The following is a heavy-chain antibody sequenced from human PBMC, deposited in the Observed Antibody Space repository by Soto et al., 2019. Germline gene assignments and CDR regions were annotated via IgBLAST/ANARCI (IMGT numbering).Heavy chain of an antibody. V-gene: IGHV1-69*13. J-gene: IGHJ4*02. D-gene: IGHD3-22*01. CDR2: IIPIFGTA. CDR1: RGTFSSSA. Sequence: SVXASSKAPRGTFSSSAISSAQQATEQGLEWMGGIIPIFGTANYAQKFQGRVTITADESTSTAYMELSSLRSEDTAVYYCAIDEVYEDDRSGYHGRFDYWGKGTLVTVSS. CDR3: AIDEVYEDDRSGYHGRFDY.